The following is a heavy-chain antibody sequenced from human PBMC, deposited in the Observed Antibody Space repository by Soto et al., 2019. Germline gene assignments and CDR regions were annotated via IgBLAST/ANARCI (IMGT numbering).Heavy chain of an antibody. CDR3: ARLVGYCISTSCYAPFQH. Sequence: GGSLRLSCAASGFTFSSYAMHWVRQAPGKGLEWVAVISYDGSNKYYADSVKGRFTISRDNSKNTLYLQMNSLRAEDTAVYYCARLVGYCISTSCYAPFQHWGQGTLVTVSS. CDR1: GFTFSSYA. CDR2: ISYDGSNK. D-gene: IGHD2-2*01. V-gene: IGHV3-30-3*01. J-gene: IGHJ1*01.